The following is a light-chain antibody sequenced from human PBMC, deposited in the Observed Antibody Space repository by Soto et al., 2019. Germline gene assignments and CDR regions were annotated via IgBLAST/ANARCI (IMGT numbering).Light chain of an antibody. CDR2: QVS. V-gene: IGLV2-14*01. CDR1: SSDVGNYNY. CDR3: SSYTGSNINTVV. J-gene: IGLJ2*01. Sequence: QSALTQPASVSGSPGQSITISCTGTSSDVGNYNYVSWYQQHPGKAPQLMIFQVSTRPSGVSNRFSGSKSGNTASLTISGLQAEDEADYYCSSYTGSNINTVVFGGGTKLTVL.